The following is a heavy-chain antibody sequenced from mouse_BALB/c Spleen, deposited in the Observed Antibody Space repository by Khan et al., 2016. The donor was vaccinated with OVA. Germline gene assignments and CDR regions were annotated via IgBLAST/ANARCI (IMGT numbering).Heavy chain of an antibody. J-gene: IGHJ2*01. CDR2: IYPGISDT. CDR3: TRSYDSFYFDY. V-gene: IGHV1-5*01. Sequence: VQLQQSGTVLARPGASVKMSCKASGYSFTSYWMHWVKQRPGQGLEWIGAIYPGISDTRYNQKFKGKAKLTAVTSASTAYIECSSLTNEESAVYYCTRSYDSFYFDYWGQGTTLTVSS. D-gene: IGHD2-4*01. CDR1: GYSFTSYW.